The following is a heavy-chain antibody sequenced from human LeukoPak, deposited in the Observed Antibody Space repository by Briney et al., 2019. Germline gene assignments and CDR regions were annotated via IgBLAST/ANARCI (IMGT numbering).Heavy chain of an antibody. CDR2: IYHSGST. J-gene: IGHJ2*01. D-gene: IGHD2-8*02. V-gene: IGHV4-30-2*01. CDR1: GGSISSGGYY. CDR3: ARVPPTVLNGPYWYFDL. Sequence: SRTLSLTCTVSGGSISSGGYYWSWIRQPPGKGLEWIGYIYHSGSTYYNPSLKSRVTISVDRSKNQFSLKLSSVTAADTAVYYCARVPPTVLNGPYWYFDLWGRGTLVTVSS.